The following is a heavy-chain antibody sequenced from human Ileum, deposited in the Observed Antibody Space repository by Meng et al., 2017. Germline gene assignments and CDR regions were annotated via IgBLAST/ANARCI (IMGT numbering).Heavy chain of an antibody. CDR2: AST. Sequence: VQLQGAGPGLVRPSETLSLFCTGSGGSASRASYQWGWIRQPQGKGLEWIGYASTNYNPSLKSRVTISLDTSRNQFSLSLSSVTAADTAVYYCARDHMGSLDYWGQGILVTVSS. V-gene: IGHV4-61*01. CDR1: GGSASRASYQ. J-gene: IGHJ4*02. D-gene: IGHD1-26*01. CDR3: ARDHMGSLDY.